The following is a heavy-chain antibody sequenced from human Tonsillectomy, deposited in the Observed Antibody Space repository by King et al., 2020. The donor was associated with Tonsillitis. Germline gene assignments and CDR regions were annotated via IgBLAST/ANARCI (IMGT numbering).Heavy chain of an antibody. CDR1: GFTLSSYG. J-gene: IGHJ6*02. CDR3: GGDITRFGELLYGMDV. Sequence: VQLVESGGGVVQPGRSLRLSCAASGFTLSSYGVHWVRQAPGKGLEWVAVISYDGSKKNYADSVKGRFTISRDNSKNMLYLQRNSLRAEDTAVYYCGGDITRFGELLYGMDVWGQGTTVTVSS. V-gene: IGHV3-33*05. CDR2: ISYDGSKK. D-gene: IGHD3-10*01.